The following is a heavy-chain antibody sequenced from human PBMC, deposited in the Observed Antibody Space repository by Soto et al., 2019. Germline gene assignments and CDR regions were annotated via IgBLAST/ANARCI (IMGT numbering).Heavy chain of an antibody. CDR1: GGSFSGYY. V-gene: IGHV4-34*01. CDR2: INHSGST. D-gene: IGHD3-22*01. Sequence: PSETLSLTYAVYGGSFSGYYWSWIRQPPGKGLEWIGEINHSGSTNYNPSLKSRVTISVDTSKNQFSLKLSSVTAADTAVYYCGRFGSGYYYRNILAAGFKFDYWGQGTLVTVSS. CDR3: GRFGSGYYYRNILAAGFKFDY. J-gene: IGHJ4*02.